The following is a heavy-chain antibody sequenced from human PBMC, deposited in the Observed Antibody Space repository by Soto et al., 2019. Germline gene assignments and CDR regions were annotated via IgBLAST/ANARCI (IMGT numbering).Heavy chain of an antibody. CDR3: ARSIDSSGYYFSNC. J-gene: IGHJ4*02. CDR2: THHTGST. CDR1: GGFISSYY. D-gene: IGHD3-22*01. Sequence: PSETLSLTCTVSGGFISSYYWSWIRQSPGKGLEWIGYTHHTGSTNYNPSLKSRVTMSLNTSRNQFSLKLYSVTAADTAVYYCARSIDSSGYYFSNCWGQGTLVTVS. V-gene: IGHV4-59*01.